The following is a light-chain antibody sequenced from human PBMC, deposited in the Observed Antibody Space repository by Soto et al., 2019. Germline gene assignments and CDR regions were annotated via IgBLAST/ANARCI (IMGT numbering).Light chain of an antibody. CDR1: QGISSY. CDR2: KAA. CDR3: QHFNSYPWT. J-gene: IGKJ1*01. V-gene: IGKV1-5*03. Sequence: DIQLTQSPSSLSASVGDRVTITCRVSQGISSYLAWYQQKPGKAPKLLIYKAASLESGVPSRFSGSGSGTEFTLTISSLQPDDFATYYCQHFNSYPWTFGQGTKVDIK.